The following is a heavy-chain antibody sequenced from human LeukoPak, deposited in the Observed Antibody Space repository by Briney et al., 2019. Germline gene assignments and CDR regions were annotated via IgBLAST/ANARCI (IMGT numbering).Heavy chain of an antibody. CDR3: AREVTTPSHAANWFDP. J-gene: IGHJ5*02. CDR2: INPNSGGT. V-gene: IGHV1-2*02. CDR1: GYTFTGYY. Sequence: ASVKVSCKASGYTFTGYYMHWVRQAPGQGLEWMGWINPNSGGTNYAQKFQGRVTMTRDTSISTAYMGLSRLRSDDTAVYYCAREVTTPSHAANWFDPWGQGTLVTVSS. D-gene: IGHD3-3*01.